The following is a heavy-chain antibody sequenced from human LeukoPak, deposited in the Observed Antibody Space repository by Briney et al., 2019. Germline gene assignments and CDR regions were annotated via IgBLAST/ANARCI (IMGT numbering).Heavy chain of an antibody. D-gene: IGHD2-2*02. J-gene: IGHJ5*02. CDR2: INPNSGGT. CDR1: GYTFTGYY. V-gene: IGHV1-2*02. Sequence: GASVKVSCKASGYTFTGYYMHWVRQAPGQGLEWMGWINPNSGGTNYAQKFQGRVTITADKSTSTAYMELSSLRSEDTAVYYCAREEEIVVVPAAIWFDPWGQGTLVTVSS. CDR3: AREEEIVVVPAAIWFDP.